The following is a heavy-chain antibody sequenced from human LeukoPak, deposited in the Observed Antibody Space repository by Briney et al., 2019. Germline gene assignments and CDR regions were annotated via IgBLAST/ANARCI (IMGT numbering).Heavy chain of an antibody. V-gene: IGHV3-7*01. CDR3: ARVGSSWYGRAFDI. CDR1: GFTFDDYG. D-gene: IGHD6-13*01. CDR2: IKQDGSEK. Sequence: GGSLRLSCAASGFTFDDYGMSWVRQAPGKGLEWVANIKQDGSEKYYVDSVKGRFTISRDNAKNSLYLQMNSLRAEDTAVYYCARVGSSWYGRAFDIWGQGTMVTVSS. J-gene: IGHJ3*02.